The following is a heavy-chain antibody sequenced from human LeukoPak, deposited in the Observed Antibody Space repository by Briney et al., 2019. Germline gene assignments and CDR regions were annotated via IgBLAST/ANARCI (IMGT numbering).Heavy chain of an antibody. Sequence: ASAKVSCKASGYTFTGYYMHWVRQAPGQGLEWMGWISAYNGNTNYAQKLQGRVTMTTDTSTSTAYMELRSLRSDDTAVYYCARVYSNRPDYWGQGTLVTVSS. CDR2: ISAYNGNT. CDR1: GYTFTGYY. D-gene: IGHD4-11*01. V-gene: IGHV1-18*04. CDR3: ARVYSNRPDY. J-gene: IGHJ4*02.